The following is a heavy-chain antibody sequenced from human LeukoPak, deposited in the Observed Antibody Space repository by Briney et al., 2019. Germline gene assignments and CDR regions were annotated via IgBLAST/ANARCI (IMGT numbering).Heavy chain of an antibody. CDR1: GGSISSYY. CDR3: VRSSTYHLFDD. D-gene: IGHD2-15*01. J-gene: IGHJ4*02. CDR2: MYYSGST. Sequence: SETLSLTCTVSGGSISSYYCSWIRQPPGKGLEWIGYMYYSGSTNYNPSLKSRVTISVDMSKNQFSLKLSSGSAADTAVYYCVRSSTYHLFDDWGQGTLVTVSS. V-gene: IGHV4-59*08.